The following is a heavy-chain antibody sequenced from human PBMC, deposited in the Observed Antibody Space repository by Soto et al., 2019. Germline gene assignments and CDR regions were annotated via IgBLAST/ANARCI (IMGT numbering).Heavy chain of an antibody. J-gene: IGHJ4*02. V-gene: IGHV4-31*03. CDR3: ARDQLAAAGTFIDY. CDR2: IYYSGST. CDR1: GGSISSGGYY. D-gene: IGHD6-13*01. Sequence: QVQLQESGPGLVKPSQTLSLTCTVSGGSISSGGYYWSWIRQHPGKGLEWIGYIYYSGSTYYNPSLKSRVTISVDTSKNQFSLKLSSVTAADTAVYYCARDQLAAAGTFIDYWGQGTLVTVSS.